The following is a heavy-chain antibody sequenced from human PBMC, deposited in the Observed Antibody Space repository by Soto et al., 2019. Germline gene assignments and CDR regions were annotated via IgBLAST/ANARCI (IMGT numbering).Heavy chain of an antibody. CDR3: ARALYGAYYFDY. D-gene: IGHD4-17*01. J-gene: IGHJ4*02. CDR2: ISSSSSYI. CDR1: GFTFSSYS. Sequence: GGSLRLSCAASGFTFSSYSMNWVRQAPGKGLEWVSSISSSSSYIYYADSVKGRFTISRDNAKNSLYLQMNSLRAEDTAVYYCARALYGAYYFDYWGQGTLVTVSS. V-gene: IGHV3-21*01.